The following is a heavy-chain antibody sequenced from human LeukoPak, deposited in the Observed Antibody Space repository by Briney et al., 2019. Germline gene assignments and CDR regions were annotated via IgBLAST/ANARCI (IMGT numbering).Heavy chain of an antibody. CDR2: INPNSGGT. Sequence: ASVKVSCKASGYTFTGYYMHWVRQAPGQGLEWMGWINPNSGGTNYAQKFQGRVTMTRDTSISTAYMELSRLRSDDTAVYYCARDRGGYSYGTPAYYFGMDVWGQGTTVTVSS. V-gene: IGHV1-2*02. CDR1: GYTFTGYY. D-gene: IGHD5-18*01. CDR3: ARDRGGYSYGTPAYYFGMDV. J-gene: IGHJ6*02.